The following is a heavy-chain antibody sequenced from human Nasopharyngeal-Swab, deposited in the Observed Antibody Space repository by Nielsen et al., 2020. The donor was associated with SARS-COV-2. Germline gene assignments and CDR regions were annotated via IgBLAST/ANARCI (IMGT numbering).Heavy chain of an antibody. CDR3: ARDGHRFYRATDYGMDV. J-gene: IGHJ6*02. Sequence: SETLSLTCTVSGGSISSSSYYWSWIRQPPGKGLEWIGYIYYSGSTNYNPSLKSRVTISVDTSKNQFSLKLSSVTAADTAVYYCARDGHRFYRATDYGMDVWGQGTTVTVSS. V-gene: IGHV4-61*01. CDR1: GGSISSSSYY. CDR2: IYYSGST. D-gene: IGHD4-11*01.